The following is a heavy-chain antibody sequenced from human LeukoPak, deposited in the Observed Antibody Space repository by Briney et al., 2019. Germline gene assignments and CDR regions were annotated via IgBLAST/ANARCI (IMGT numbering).Heavy chain of an antibody. V-gene: IGHV1-69*05. CDR2: IIPIFGTA. Sequence: ASVKVSCKASGGTFSGYAISWVRLAPGQGLEWMGGIIPIFGTANYAQKFQGRVTITTDESTSTAYMELSSLRSEDTAVYYCARDPRSKATTKNWYFDLWGRGTLVTVSS. CDR1: GGTFSGYA. J-gene: IGHJ2*01. CDR3: ARDPRSKATTKNWYFDL. D-gene: IGHD5-24*01.